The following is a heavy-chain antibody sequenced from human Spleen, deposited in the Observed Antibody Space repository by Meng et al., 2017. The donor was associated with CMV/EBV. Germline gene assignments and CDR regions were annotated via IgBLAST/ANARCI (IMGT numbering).Heavy chain of an antibody. CDR2: ISSSGSTI. CDR1: GFTFSDYY. V-gene: IGHV3-11*04. J-gene: IGHJ3*02. D-gene: IGHD2-2*01. Sequence: GESLKISCAASGFTFSDYYMSWIRQAPGKGLEWVSYISSSGSTIYYADSVKGRFTISRDNAKNSLYLQMNSLRAEDTAVYYCARDQYCSSTSCYQGDAFDIWGQGTMVTVSS. CDR3: ARDQYCSSTSCYQGDAFDI.